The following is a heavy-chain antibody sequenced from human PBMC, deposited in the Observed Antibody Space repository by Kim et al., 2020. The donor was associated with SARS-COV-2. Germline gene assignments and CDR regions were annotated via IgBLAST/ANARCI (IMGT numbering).Heavy chain of an antibody. J-gene: IGHJ4*02. Sequence: ASVKVSCEASGHTFSGNYIHWVRQAPGQRLEWMGRIDANSGDTDYAKRSQGRVAMTVDTSISTAYMELRSLRADDTAVYFCVSGYDSFSLDFWGQGTLV. D-gene: IGHD5-12*01. CDR3: VSGYDSFSLDF. V-gene: IGHV1-2*06. CDR2: IDANSGDT. CDR1: GHTFSGNY.